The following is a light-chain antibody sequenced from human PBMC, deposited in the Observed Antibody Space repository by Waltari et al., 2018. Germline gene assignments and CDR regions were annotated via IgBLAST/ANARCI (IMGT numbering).Light chain of an antibody. CDR3: QHYGASPWT. Sequence: EIVLTQSPGTLSLSPGETATLSCRASQGVNSLYFACLQQKPGHSPRLLIYGASSRATGIPDRFSGSGSGTDFILIISRLEPEDFAVYYCQHYGASPWTFGQGTNVEIK. CDR1: QGVNSLY. J-gene: IGKJ1*01. CDR2: GAS. V-gene: IGKV3-20*01.